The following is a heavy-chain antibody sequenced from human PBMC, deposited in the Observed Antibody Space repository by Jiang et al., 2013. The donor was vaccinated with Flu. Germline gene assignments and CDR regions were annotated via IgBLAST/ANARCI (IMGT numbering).Heavy chain of an antibody. CDR3: ARGSCSSTSCYLLDYYYYMDV. CDR2: INPNSGGT. J-gene: IGHJ6*03. V-gene: IGHV1-2*04. CDR1: GYTFTGYY. Sequence: SGAEVKKPGASVKVSCKASGYTFTGYYMHWVRQAPGQGLEWMGWINPNSGGTNYAQKFQGWVTMTRDTSIGTAYMELSRLRSDDTAVYYCARGSCSSTSCYLLDYYYYMDVWGKG. D-gene: IGHD2-2*01.